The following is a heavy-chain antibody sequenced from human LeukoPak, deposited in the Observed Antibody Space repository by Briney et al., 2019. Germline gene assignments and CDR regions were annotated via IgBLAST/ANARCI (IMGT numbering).Heavy chain of an antibody. CDR2: IIPIFGTA. CDR1: GGTFSSYA. D-gene: IGHD3-3*01. CDR3: ARGGHFTIFGVPQGWFDP. J-gene: IGHJ5*02. V-gene: IGHV1-69*01. Sequence: ASVKVSCKASGGTFSSYAISWVRQAPGQGLEWMGGIIPIFGTANYAQKFQGRVTITADESTSTAYMELSSLRSDDTAVYYCARGGHFTIFGVPQGWFDPWGQGTLVTVSS.